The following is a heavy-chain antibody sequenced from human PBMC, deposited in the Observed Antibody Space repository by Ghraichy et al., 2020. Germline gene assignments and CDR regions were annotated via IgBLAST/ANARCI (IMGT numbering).Heavy chain of an antibody. CDR3: ASAPKGWGGDYGAAFDI. Sequence: GGSLRLSCTASGFTFSDYWMSWVRQTPGKGLEWVGNIKQDGSERSYVDSVKGRFTISRDNAKNSLYLQMNSLRVEDTAVYYCASAPKGWGGDYGAAFDICGQGTMVTVSS. CDR1: GFTFSDYW. J-gene: IGHJ3*02. V-gene: IGHV3-7*03. CDR2: IKQDGSER. D-gene: IGHD4-17*01.